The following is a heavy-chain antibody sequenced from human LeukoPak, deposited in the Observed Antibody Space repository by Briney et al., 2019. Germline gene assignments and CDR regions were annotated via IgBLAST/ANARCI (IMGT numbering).Heavy chain of an antibody. CDR1: GFTFSSYS. CDR3: ATDTTSNWYVSY. V-gene: IGHV3-48*02. Sequence: GGSLRLSCAASGFTFSSYSMNWVRQAPGRGLEWVSYISSSSGTIYYADSVKGRFTISRDNAKNSLYLQMNRLRHEDTAVYYCATDTTSNWYVSYWGQGTLVTVSS. J-gene: IGHJ4*02. D-gene: IGHD1-20*01. CDR2: ISSSSGTI.